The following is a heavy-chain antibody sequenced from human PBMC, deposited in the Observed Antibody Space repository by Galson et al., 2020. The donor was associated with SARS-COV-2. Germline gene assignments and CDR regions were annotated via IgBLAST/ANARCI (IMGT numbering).Heavy chain of an antibody. Sequence: TGGSLRLSCAASGFTFDDYAMHWVRQAPGKGLEWVSGISWNSGSIGYADSVKGRFTISRDNAKNSLYLQMNSLRAEDTALYYCAKDKIGGRYYSGGMDVWGQGTTVTVSS. CDR2: ISWNSGSI. V-gene: IGHV3-9*01. J-gene: IGHJ6*02. D-gene: IGHD1-26*01. CDR1: GFTFDDYA. CDR3: AKDKIGGRYYSGGMDV.